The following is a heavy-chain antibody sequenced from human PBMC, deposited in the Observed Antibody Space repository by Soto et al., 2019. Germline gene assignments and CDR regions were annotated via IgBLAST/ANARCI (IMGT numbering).Heavy chain of an antibody. D-gene: IGHD3-3*01. CDR1: GGSIYGFS. Sequence: PSETTSLTCTVSGGSIYGFSWSWIRQPPGKALEWIGHISYIGSTNYNPSLKSRVTISVDTSKNQFSLEVTSVTAADTAVYYCARRDFWTGYYNYWGLGTLVTVSS. J-gene: IGHJ4*02. CDR3: ARRDFWTGYYNY. V-gene: IGHV4-59*01. CDR2: ISYIGST.